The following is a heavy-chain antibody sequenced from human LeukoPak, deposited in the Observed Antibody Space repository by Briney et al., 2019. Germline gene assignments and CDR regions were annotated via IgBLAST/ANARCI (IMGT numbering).Heavy chain of an antibody. CDR2: IYHSGST. CDR1: GGSISSGGYS. Sequence: SQTLSLTCAVSGGSISSGGYSWSWIRQPPGKGLEWIGYIYHSGSTYYNPSLKSRVTISVDRSKNQFSLKLSSATAADTAVYYCAREGTGGPFDYWGQGTLVTVSS. CDR3: AREGTGGPFDY. D-gene: IGHD7-27*01. V-gene: IGHV4-30-2*01. J-gene: IGHJ4*02.